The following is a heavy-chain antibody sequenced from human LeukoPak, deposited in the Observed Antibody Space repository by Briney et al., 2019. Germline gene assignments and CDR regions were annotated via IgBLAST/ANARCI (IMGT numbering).Heavy chain of an antibody. V-gene: IGHV3-21*01. CDR2: ISSSSSYI. J-gene: IGHJ6*03. CDR3: ARVGGITLALAPSPFPDYNYYYMDV. Sequence: GGSLRLSCAASGFTFSSYEMNWVRQAPGKGLEWVSSISSSSSYIYYTDSVKGRFTISRDNAKKSLYLQMNSLRAEDTAVYYCARVGGITLALAPSPFPDYNYYYMDVWGKGTTVTVSS. CDR1: GFTFSSYE. D-gene: IGHD3-10*01.